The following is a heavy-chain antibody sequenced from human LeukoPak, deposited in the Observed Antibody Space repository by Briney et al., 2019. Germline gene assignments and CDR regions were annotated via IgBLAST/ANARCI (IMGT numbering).Heavy chain of an antibody. CDR2: IYYSGST. CDR1: GGSISSYY. Sequence: PSETLSLTCTVSGGSISSYYWSWIRQPPGKGLEWIGYIYYSGSTNHNPSLKSRVTISVDTSKNQFSLKLSSVTAADTAVYYCARKGTAGSYPDWGQGTLVTVSS. J-gene: IGHJ4*02. CDR3: ARKGTAGSYPD. D-gene: IGHD1-1*01. V-gene: IGHV4-59*01.